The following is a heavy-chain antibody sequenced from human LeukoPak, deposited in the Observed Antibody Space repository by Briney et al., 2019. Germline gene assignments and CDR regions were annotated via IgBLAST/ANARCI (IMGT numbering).Heavy chain of an antibody. CDR2: ISSSSNNI. J-gene: IGHJ5*02. Sequence: GGSLRLSCVASGFTFSDYYMTWIRQAPGKGLEWVSYISSSSNNIHYANSVRGRFTISRDNAKNSVYLQMNSLRAEDTAIYYCARAAGWFDPWGQGTLVTVSS. CDR1: GFTFSDYY. CDR3: ARAAGWFDP. V-gene: IGHV3-11*01.